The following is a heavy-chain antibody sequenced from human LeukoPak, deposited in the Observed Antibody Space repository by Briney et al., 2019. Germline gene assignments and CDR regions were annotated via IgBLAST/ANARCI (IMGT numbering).Heavy chain of an antibody. J-gene: IGHJ5*02. CDR3: ARSGRPMGDFDP. Sequence: PSETLSLTRTVSGDSISSDTYHWGWIRQPPGKGLQWIGSVDYAGSTYYNPSLKSRVRISVDTSKDQFYLKLFPVTAADPAMYYCARSGRPMGDFDPWGEGILVTVCS. D-gene: IGHD2-21*02. CDR2: VDYAGST. V-gene: IGHV4-39*01. CDR1: GDSISSDTYH.